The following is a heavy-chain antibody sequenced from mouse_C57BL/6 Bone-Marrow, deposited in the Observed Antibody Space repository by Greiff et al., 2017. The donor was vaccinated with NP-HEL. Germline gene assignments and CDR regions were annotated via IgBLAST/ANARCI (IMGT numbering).Heavy chain of an antibody. Sequence: EVMLVESGGDLVKPGGSLKLSCAASGFTFSSYGMSWVRQTPDKRLEWVATISSGGSYTYYPDSVKGRFTISRDNAKNTLYLQMSSLKSEDTARYYCARHGPIITTVVDYCDDWGQGTTLTVSS. D-gene: IGHD1-1*01. CDR3: ARHGPIITTVVDYCDD. CDR1: GFTFSSYG. V-gene: IGHV5-6*01. J-gene: IGHJ2*01. CDR2: ISSGGSYT.